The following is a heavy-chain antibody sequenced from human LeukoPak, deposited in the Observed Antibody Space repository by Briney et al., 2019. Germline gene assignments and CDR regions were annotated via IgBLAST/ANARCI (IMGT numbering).Heavy chain of an antibody. V-gene: IGHV3-30*18. J-gene: IGHJ3*02. CDR3: VKVTARAITTNSFDI. Sequence: PGRSLRLSCAASGFTFSSYGMHWVRQAPGKGLEWVSVISFDGSNKYYADSVKGRFTISRDNSKNTLYLQMNSLRAEETAVYYCVKVTARAITTNSFDIWGQGTMVTVSS. CDR2: ISFDGSNK. D-gene: IGHD1-26*01. CDR1: GFTFSSYG.